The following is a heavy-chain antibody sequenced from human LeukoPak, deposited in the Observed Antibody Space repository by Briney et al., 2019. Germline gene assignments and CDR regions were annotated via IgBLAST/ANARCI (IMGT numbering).Heavy chain of an antibody. J-gene: IGHJ4*02. CDR1: GFSFSSYE. CDR2: ISSSGSAI. Sequence: PGGSLRLSCAASGFSFSSYEMNWDRQAPGKGLEWVSYISSSGSAIFYADSVKGRFTISRDNAKNSLFLQMNSLRAEDTAFYYCASKGGFDDWGQGTLVTVSS. V-gene: IGHV3-48*03. CDR3: ASKGGFDD. D-gene: IGHD2-15*01.